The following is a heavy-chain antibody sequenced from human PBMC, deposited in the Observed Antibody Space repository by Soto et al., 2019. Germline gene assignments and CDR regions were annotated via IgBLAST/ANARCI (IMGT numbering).Heavy chain of an antibody. CDR3: AREDIVTTTSGSPVGY. J-gene: IGHJ4*02. CDR1: GFTFSSYG. CDR2: ISYDGSNK. V-gene: IGHV3-30*03. D-gene: IGHD5-12*01. Sequence: GGSLRLSCAASGFTFSSYGMHWVRQAPGKGLEWVAVISYDGSNKYYADSVKGRFTISRDNSKNAVFLQMDSLRVEDTAVYYCAREDIVTTTSGSPVGYWGQGTLVTVSS.